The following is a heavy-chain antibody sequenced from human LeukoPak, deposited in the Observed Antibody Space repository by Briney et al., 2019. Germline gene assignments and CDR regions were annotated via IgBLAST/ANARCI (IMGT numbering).Heavy chain of an antibody. D-gene: IGHD6-19*01. CDR1: GFTFSSYT. CDR2: IWYDGSIT. Sequence: GGSLRLSCAASGFTFSSYTMHWVRQAPGKGLEWVALIWYDGSITYYAESVKGRFTISRDNSVNTMNLQMNSLGVEDTAVYYCARRYSSGWYGIDYWGQGTLVTVSS. J-gene: IGHJ4*02. V-gene: IGHV3-33*01. CDR3: ARRYSSGWYGIDY.